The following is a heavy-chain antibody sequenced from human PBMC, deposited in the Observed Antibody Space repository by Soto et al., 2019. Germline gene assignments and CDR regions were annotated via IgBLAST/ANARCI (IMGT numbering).Heavy chain of an antibody. CDR2: IYYSGST. CDR3: ARAQLRYFDWLLGPYYYYGVDV. Sequence: SETLSLTCTFSGGSISRGGYYWSWIRQHPGKGLEWIGYIYYSGSTYYNPSLKSRVTISVDTSKNQFSLKLSSVTAADTAVYYCARAQLRYFDWLLGPYYYYGVDVWGQGTTVTVSS. V-gene: IGHV4-31*03. J-gene: IGHJ6*02. D-gene: IGHD3-9*01. CDR1: GGSISRGGYY.